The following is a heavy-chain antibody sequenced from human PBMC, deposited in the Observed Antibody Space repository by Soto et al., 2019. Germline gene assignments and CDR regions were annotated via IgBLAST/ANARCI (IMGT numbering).Heavy chain of an antibody. D-gene: IGHD2-2*02. V-gene: IGHV3-23*01. CDR3: AKHVVVPAAILRRYYYSGMDG. CDR2: ISGSGGST. CDR1: GFTFSSYA. Sequence: EVQLLESGGGVVQPGGSLRLSCAASGFTFSSYAMSWVRQAPGKGLEWVSAISGSGGSTYYADSVKGRFTISRDNSKNTRYLQMNRLRAEDTAVYYGAKHVVVPAAILRRYYYSGMDGLGQGTTVTASS. J-gene: IGHJ6*02.